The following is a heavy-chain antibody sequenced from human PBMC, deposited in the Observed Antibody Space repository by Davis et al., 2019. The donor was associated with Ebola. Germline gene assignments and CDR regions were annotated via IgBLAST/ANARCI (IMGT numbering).Heavy chain of an antibody. V-gene: IGHV3-49*04. CDR1: GFTFGDYA. J-gene: IGHJ6*02. D-gene: IGHD3-3*01. CDR3: TTMHDFWSGPYSGMDV. Sequence: PGGSLRLSCTASGFTFGDYAMSWVRQAPGKGLEWVGFIRSNAYGGTTEYAASVKGRFTISRDDSKSIAYLQMNSLKTEDTAVYYCTTMHDFWSGPYSGMDVWGQGTTVTVSS. CDR2: IRSNAYGGTT.